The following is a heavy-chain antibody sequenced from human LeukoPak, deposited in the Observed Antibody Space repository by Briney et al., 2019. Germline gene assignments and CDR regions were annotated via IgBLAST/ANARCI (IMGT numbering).Heavy chain of an antibody. V-gene: IGHV4-38-2*02. Sequence: PPETLSLTCAVSAYSISSGYYWAWIRQPPGKGLEWVGSIYRSASYYNPSLKSRVIISVDTSKNQFSLNLRSATAADTAVYYCARERRGGSYYIDSWGQGTLVIVSS. CDR1: AYSISSGYY. CDR2: IYRSAS. CDR3: ARERRGGSYYIDS. J-gene: IGHJ4*02. D-gene: IGHD1-26*01.